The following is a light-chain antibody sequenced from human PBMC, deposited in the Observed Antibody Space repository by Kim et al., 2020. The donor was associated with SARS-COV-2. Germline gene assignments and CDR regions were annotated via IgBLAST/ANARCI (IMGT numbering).Light chain of an antibody. J-gene: IGLJ2*01. V-gene: IGLV2-8*01. CDR3: SVYLGSTILV. Sequence: QSALTQPPSASGSPGQSVTISCTGTTDDLGSSDYVSWYQQYPGKVPRLIIYEINHRPSGVPDRFSGSKSGNTASLTVSGLQAEDESEYFYSVYLGSTILVFGSGTQLTVL. CDR2: EIN. CDR1: TDDLGSSDY.